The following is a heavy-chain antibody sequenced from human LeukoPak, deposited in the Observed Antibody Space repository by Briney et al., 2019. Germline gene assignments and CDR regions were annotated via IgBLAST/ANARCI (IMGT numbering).Heavy chain of an antibody. V-gene: IGHV1-8*01. CDR1: GYTFTSYD. CDR3: ARDYDILTGYPNFDY. J-gene: IGHJ4*02. CDR2: MNPNSGNT. Sequence: ASVKVSCKASGYTFTSYDINWVRQATGQGLEWMGWMNPNSGNTGYAQKFQGRVTMTRNTSISTAYMELSSLRSDDTAVYYCARDYDILTGYPNFDYWGQGTLVTVSS. D-gene: IGHD3-9*01.